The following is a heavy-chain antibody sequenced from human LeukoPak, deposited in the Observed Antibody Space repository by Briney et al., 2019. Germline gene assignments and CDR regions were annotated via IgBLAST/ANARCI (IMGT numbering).Heavy chain of an antibody. V-gene: IGHV3-7*03. D-gene: IGHD4-17*01. J-gene: IGHJ4*02. CDR1: GFTFSGFS. CDR2: IKQDGSER. Sequence: GGSLRLSCAASGFTFSGFSMSWVRQSPTKGLEWVANIKQDGSERYYVDSVKGRFTISRDNSKNTLYLQMNSLRAEDTAVYYCARVRGYGDYPDYWGQGILVTVSS. CDR3: ARVRGYGDYPDY.